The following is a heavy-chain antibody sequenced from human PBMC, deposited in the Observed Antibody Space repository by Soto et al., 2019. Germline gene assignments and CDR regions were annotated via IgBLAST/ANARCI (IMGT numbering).Heavy chain of an antibody. J-gene: IGHJ6*02. CDR3: ARGPPYYYYGMDV. CDR1: GGSFSGYY. V-gene: IGHV4-34*01. Sequence: SETLSLTCAVYGGSFSGYYWSWIRQPPGKGLEWIGEINHSGSTNYNPSLKSRVTISVDTSKNQFSLKLSSVTAADTAVYYCARGPPYYYYGMDVWGQGTTVTVSS. CDR2: INHSGST.